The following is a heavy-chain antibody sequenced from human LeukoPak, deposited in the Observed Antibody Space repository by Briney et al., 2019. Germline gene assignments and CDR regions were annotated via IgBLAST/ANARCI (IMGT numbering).Heavy chain of an antibody. CDR1: GFTFSSYR. V-gene: IGHV3-74*01. D-gene: IGHD1-1*01. CDR3: ARDTGYIPDY. Sequence: TGGSLRLSCSASGFTFSSYRMHWVRQAPGKELVWVSLINGDGSSTTYADSVKGRFTISRDNAKNTLYLQMNTLRAEDTAVYYCARDTGYIPDYWGQGTLVTVSS. J-gene: IGHJ4*02. CDR2: INGDGSST.